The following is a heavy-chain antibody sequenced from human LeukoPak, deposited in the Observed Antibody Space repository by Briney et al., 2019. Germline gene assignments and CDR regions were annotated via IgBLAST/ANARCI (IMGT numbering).Heavy chain of an antibody. V-gene: IGHV4-59*01. D-gene: IGHD3-10*01. J-gene: IGHJ4*02. CDR2: IYYSGST. CDR1: GDSISSYQ. CDR3: ARHGFAVRGVIHRPFDS. Sequence: SETLSLTCTVSGDSISSYQWSWIRQPPGMGLEWIGDIYYSGSTNYNPSLQSRVTISVDTSKNQFSLKLSSVTAADTAVYYCARHGFAVRGVIHRPFDSWGQGTLVTVSS.